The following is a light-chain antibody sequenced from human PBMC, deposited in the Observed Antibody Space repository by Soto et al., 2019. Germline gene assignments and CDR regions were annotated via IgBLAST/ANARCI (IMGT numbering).Light chain of an antibody. CDR3: LQRTDSPLP. CDR2: HAS. CDR1: QSVSSY. Sequence: EIVLTQSPATLHLSPEERATLSCRATQSVSSYLAWNQQKPGQAPRLLIYHASNRGTLIPDRFSASVSGTGFTPTIMSLEPEVYAVYYGLQRTDSPLPFGGGAKVEL. V-gene: IGKV3-11*01. J-gene: IGKJ4*01.